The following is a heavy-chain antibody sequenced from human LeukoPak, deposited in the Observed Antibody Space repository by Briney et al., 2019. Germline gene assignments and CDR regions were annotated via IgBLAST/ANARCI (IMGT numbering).Heavy chain of an antibody. Sequence: ASVTVSFTASGGTFSSYAISWVRQAPGQGLEWMGGIIPIFGTANYAQKFQGRVTITADESTSTAYMELSSLRSEDTAVSYCAGSLKFITMIPHYWGQGTLVTVSS. V-gene: IGHV1-69*13. CDR1: GGTFSSYA. CDR2: IIPIFGTA. CDR3: AGSLKFITMIPHY. J-gene: IGHJ4*02. D-gene: IGHD3-22*01.